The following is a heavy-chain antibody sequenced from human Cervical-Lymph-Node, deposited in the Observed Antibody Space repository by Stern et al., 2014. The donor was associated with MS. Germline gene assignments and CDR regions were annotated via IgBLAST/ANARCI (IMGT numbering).Heavy chain of an antibody. CDR1: GGSIASTEW. D-gene: IGHD3-22*01. Sequence: QVQLQESGPGLVKPSGTLSLTCAVSGGSIASTEWWSWVRQPPGKGLEWIGEIYHTGSTNYNPSLKSRVTISVDKSKNQLSLKLTSLTAADTAVYYCASLNYDTSGYPPFDLWGQGTMVTVSS. CDR3: ASLNYDTSGYPPFDL. J-gene: IGHJ3*01. CDR2: IYHTGST. V-gene: IGHV4-4*02.